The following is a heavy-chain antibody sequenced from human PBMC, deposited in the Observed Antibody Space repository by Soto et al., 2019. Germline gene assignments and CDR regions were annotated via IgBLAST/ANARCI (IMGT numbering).Heavy chain of an antibody. J-gene: IGHJ6*02. CDR2: ISYDGSNK. CDR1: GFTFSSYG. D-gene: IGHD3-16*02. Sequence: QVQLVESGGGVVQPGRSLRLSCAASGFTFSSYGMHWVRQAPGKGLEWVAVISYDGSNKYYADSVKGRFTISRDNSKNTLYLQMNSLRAEDTAVYYCATAGSSEVRRYTYYCYGMDVWGQGTTVTVSS. V-gene: IGHV3-30*03. CDR3: ATAGSSEVRRYTYYCYGMDV.